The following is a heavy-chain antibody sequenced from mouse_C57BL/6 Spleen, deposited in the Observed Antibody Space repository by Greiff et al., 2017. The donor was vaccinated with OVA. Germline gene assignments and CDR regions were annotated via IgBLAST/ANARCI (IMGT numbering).Heavy chain of an antibody. Sequence: QVQLQQPGAELVRPGSSVKLSCKASGYTFTSYWMHWVKQRPIQGLEWIGNIDPSDSETHYNQKFKDKATLTVDKSSSTAYMQLSSLTSEDSAVYYCARWDGYYEGFAYWGQGTLVTVSA. CDR1: GYTFTSYW. CDR3: ARWDGYYEGFAY. V-gene: IGHV1-52*01. CDR2: IDPSDSET. J-gene: IGHJ3*01. D-gene: IGHD2-3*01.